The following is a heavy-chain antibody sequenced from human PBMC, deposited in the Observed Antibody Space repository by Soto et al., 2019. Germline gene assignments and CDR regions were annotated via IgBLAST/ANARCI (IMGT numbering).Heavy chain of an antibody. V-gene: IGHV1-46*01. CDR2: VNPSGGST. CDR3: ARDDFGDLWRSPDV. Sequence: ASVKVSCKASGYIFTAYSMHWVRRAPGQGLEWMGVVNPSGGSTNYAQKFQGRITLTRDTSRSTVYMDLSSLTSEDTAVYFCARDDFGDLWRSPDVWGQGTMVTVSS. D-gene: IGHD4-17*01. J-gene: IGHJ3*01. CDR1: GYIFTAYS.